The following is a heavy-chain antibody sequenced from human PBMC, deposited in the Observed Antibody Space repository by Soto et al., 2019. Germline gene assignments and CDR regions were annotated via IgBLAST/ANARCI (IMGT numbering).Heavy chain of an antibody. Sequence: SETLSLTCTVSGGSISSYYWSWIRQPPGKGLEWIGYIYYSGSTYYNPSLKSRVTISVDTSKNQFSLKLNSVTAADTAVYYCARGYAINWHTPHYWGQGTLVTVSS. J-gene: IGHJ4*02. CDR2: IYYSGST. D-gene: IGHD1-1*01. CDR3: ARGYAINWHTPHY. V-gene: IGHV4-59*12. CDR1: GGSISSYY.